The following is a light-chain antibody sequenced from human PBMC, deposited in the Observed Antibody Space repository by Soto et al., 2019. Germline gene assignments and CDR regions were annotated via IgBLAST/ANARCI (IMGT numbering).Light chain of an antibody. V-gene: IGLV2-14*01. CDR1: SSDVGGYNF. J-gene: IGLJ1*01. CDR2: DVT. CDR3: SSYTSISTYV. Sequence: QSVLTQPASVSGSPGQSITISCTGTSSDVGGYNFVPWYQQHPDKAPKLMIYDVTNRPSGVFNRFSGSKSGNTASLTISGLQAEDEADYYCSSYTSISTYVFGTGTKVTVL.